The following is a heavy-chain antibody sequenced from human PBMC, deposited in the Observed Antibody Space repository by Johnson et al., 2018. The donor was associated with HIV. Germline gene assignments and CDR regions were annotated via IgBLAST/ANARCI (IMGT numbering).Heavy chain of an antibody. J-gene: IGHJ3*02. CDR3: AKVLAGIAARPLTFDAFDI. Sequence: VQLVESGGGVVQPGNSLRLSCAASGFAFSNYVMHWVRQAPGKGLEYVSAISGSGGSTYYADSVKGRFTISRDNSKNTLYLQMNSLRAEDTAVYYCAKVLAGIAARPLTFDAFDIWGQGTMVTVSS. D-gene: IGHD6-6*01. V-gene: IGHV3-23*04. CDR1: GFAFSNYV. CDR2: ISGSGGST.